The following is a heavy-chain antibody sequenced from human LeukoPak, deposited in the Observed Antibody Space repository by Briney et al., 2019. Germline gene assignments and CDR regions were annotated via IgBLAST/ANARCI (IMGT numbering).Heavy chain of an antibody. J-gene: IGHJ4*02. CDR2: IYYSGST. CDR1: GGSISSYY. Sequence: SETLSLTCTVSGGSISSYYWSWIRQPPGKGLEWIGYIYYSGSTYYNPSLKSRVTISVDTSKNQFSLKLSSVTAADTAVYYCARLRQRHLWGEQWLVRAAFDYWGQGTLVTVSS. CDR3: ARLRQRHLWGEQWLVRAAFDY. D-gene: IGHD6-19*01. V-gene: IGHV4-59*08.